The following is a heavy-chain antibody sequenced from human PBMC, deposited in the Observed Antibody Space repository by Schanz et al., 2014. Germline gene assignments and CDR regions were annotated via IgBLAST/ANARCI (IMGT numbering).Heavy chain of an antibody. CDR1: GFTFGDYA. Sequence: EVQLVQSGGGLVQPGGSLRLSCAASGFTFGDYAMTWVRQAPGKGLEWVLAISGSGGSTYYADSVKGRFTISRDNSKNTLYLQMNSLRAEDTAVYYCAKGRFGELSAFDIWGQGTMVTVSS. J-gene: IGHJ3*02. V-gene: IGHV3-23*04. CDR2: ISGSGGST. CDR3: AKGRFGELSAFDI. D-gene: IGHD3-10*01.